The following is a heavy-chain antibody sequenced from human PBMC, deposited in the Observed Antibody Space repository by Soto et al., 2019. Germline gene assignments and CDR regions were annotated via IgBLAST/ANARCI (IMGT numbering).Heavy chain of an antibody. D-gene: IGHD2-2*02. V-gene: IGHV4-30-4*01. J-gene: IGHJ4*02. CDR3: ARVYCSSTSCYNDY. CDR2: IYYSGST. Sequence: SETLSLTCTVSGGSISSGDYYWSWIRQPPGKGLEWIGYIYYSGSTYYNPSLKSRVTISVDTSKNQFSLKLSSVTAADTAVYYCARVYCSSTSCYNDYWGQGTLVTVSS. CDR1: GGSISSGDYY.